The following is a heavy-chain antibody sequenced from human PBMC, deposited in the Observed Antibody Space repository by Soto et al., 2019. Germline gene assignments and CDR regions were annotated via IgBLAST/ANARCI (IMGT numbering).Heavy chain of an antibody. CDR3: ASGDRISGGYSWFDP. Sequence: SETLSLTCAVYGGSFSGYYWSWIRQPPGKGLQWIGEINRSGSTNYNPSLKSRVTISVDTSKNQFSLKLTSVTAADTAVYYCASGDRISGGYSWFDPWGQGTRVTLSS. CDR2: INRSGST. D-gene: IGHD1-1*01. V-gene: IGHV4-34*01. CDR1: GGSFSGYY. J-gene: IGHJ5*02.